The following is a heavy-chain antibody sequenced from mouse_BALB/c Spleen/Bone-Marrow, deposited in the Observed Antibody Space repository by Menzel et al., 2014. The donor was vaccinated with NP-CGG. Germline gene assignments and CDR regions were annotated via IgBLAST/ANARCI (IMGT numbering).Heavy chain of an antibody. V-gene: IGHV2-2*02. J-gene: IGHJ2*01. CDR1: GFSFPNYG. CDR2: IWSGGST. Sequence: VQLQQSGPGLVQPSQSLSITCTVSGFSFPNYGVHWVRQSPGKGLEWLGVIWSGGSTDYNAAFISRLSISKDNSKSQVFFKMDSLQVNDTAIYYCGRNPVGRNYFDYWGQGTTLTVSS. CDR3: GRNPVGRNYFDY. D-gene: IGHD4-1*01.